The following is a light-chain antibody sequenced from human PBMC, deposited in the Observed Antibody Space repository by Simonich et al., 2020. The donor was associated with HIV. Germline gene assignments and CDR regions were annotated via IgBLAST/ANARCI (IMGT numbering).Light chain of an antibody. CDR1: QSILYSSNNKNY. CDR2: WAA. CDR3: QQYYSTPLT. V-gene: IGKV4-1*01. Sequence: DIVMTQSPGSLAVSLGERATINRKSSQSILYSSNNKNYLAWYQQKPGQPPKLLIYWAATRESGVPDRFSGSGSGTDFTLTISSLQAEDVAVYYCQQYYSTPLTFGGGTKVEIK. J-gene: IGKJ4*01.